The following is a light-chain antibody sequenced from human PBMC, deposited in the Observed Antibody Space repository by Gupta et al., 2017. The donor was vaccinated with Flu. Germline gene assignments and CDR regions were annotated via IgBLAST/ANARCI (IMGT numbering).Light chain of an antibody. J-gene: IGKJ1*01. CDR3: QQYNSDPKT. V-gene: IGKV1-5*03. CDR1: QSIGYW. Sequence: DIHMTQSPSTLSASVGDRITITCRASQSIGYWLAWYQQKPGKAPKLLIYKASSLESGVPSRFSGSGFGTDFTLTISSLQPDDFATYYCQQYNSDPKTFGQGTRVEIK. CDR2: KAS.